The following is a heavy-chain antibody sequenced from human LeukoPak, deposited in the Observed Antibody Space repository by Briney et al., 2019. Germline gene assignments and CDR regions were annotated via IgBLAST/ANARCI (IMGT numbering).Heavy chain of an antibody. CDR2: IRYDGSNK. CDR3: AKLLLRFLEWLSPLDY. D-gene: IGHD3-3*01. Sequence: GGSLGLSCAASGFTFSSYGMHWVRQAPGKGLEWVAFIRYDGSNKYYADSVKGRFTISRDNSKNTLYLQMNSLRAEDTAVYYCAKLLLRFLEWLSPLDYWGQGTLVTVSS. V-gene: IGHV3-30*02. CDR1: GFTFSSYG. J-gene: IGHJ4*02.